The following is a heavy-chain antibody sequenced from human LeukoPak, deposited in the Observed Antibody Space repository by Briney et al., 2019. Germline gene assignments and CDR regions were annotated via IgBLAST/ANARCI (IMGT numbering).Heavy chain of an antibody. CDR3: HSGSGSYFYAFDV. CDR2: IEQDGSEK. Sequence: GGSLRLSCAASGFTFSNLWMSWVRQAPGKGLEWVANIEQDGSEKYYVDSVKGRFTISRDNAKNSLYLQMNRLRAEDTAVYYGHSGSGSYFYAFDVWGQGTMVTVSS. CDR1: GFTFSNLW. J-gene: IGHJ3*01. V-gene: IGHV3-7*01. D-gene: IGHD3-10*01.